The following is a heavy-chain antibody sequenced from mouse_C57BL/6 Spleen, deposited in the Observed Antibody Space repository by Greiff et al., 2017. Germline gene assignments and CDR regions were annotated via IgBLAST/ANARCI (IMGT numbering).Heavy chain of an antibody. Sequence: QVQLQQPGAELVKPGASVKLSCKASGYTFTSYWMHWVKQRPGRGLEWIGRIDPKSGGTKYNEKFKSKATLTVDKPSSTAYMQLSSLASDDSAVYECSRGSTFIFDYWGQGTTLTVSS. J-gene: IGHJ2*01. CDR1: GYTFTSYW. D-gene: IGHD5-1*01. CDR3: SRGSTFIFDY. CDR2: IDPKSGGT. V-gene: IGHV1-72*01.